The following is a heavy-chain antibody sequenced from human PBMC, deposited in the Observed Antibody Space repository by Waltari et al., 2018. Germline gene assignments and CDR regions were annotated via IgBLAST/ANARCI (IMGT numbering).Heavy chain of an antibody. J-gene: IGHJ4*02. CDR1: GYTFTGYY. D-gene: IGHD5-12*01. CDR2: INPNSGGT. Sequence: QVQLVQSGAEVKKPGASVKVSCKASGYTFTGYYMHWVRQAPGQGLEWMGRINPNSGGTNYAQKFQGRVTMTRDTSISTAYMELSRLRSDDTAVYYCARILDLPVTRRDGYKVYDYWGQGTLVTVSS. CDR3: ARILDLPVTRRDGYKVYDY. V-gene: IGHV1-2*06.